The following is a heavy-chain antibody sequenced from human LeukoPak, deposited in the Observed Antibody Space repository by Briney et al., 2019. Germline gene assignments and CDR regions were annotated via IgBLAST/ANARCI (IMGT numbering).Heavy chain of an antibody. J-gene: IGHJ4*02. CDR2: IGGGGDST. CDR3: AKTDSTSYSPSDY. Sequence: LPGGSLRLPCAASGFTFSTYAMSWVRQAPGKGLEWVSAIGGGGDSTYYAVSVKGRFTISRDNSKNTLYLQMNSLRAEDTAVYYCAKTDSTSYSPSDYWGQGTLVTVSS. V-gene: IGHV3-23*01. CDR1: GFTFSTYA. D-gene: IGHD6-6*01.